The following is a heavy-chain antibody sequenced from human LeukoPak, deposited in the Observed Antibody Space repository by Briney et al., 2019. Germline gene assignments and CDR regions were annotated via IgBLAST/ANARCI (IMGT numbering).Heavy chain of an antibody. J-gene: IGHJ4*02. CDR1: GGSISAYY. CDR3: AATMVRGVHTHFDY. V-gene: IGHV4-59*08. D-gene: IGHD3-10*01. CDR2: VYYSGST. Sequence: SETLSLTCTVSGGSISAYYWSWIRQPPGKGLEWIGYVYYSGSTNYNPSLKSRVTISVDTSKNQFSLKLSSVTAADTAVYYCAATMVRGVHTHFDYWGQGTLVTVSS.